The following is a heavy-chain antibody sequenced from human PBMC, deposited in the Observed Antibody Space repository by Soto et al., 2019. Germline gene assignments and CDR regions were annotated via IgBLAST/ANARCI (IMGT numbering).Heavy chain of an antibody. CDR2: IYLGGYT. CDR3: AASVTTSGGFED. Sequence: GGSLRLSCAASGFSVSAKYMIWVRQAPGKGLEWVSVIYLGGYTNHADPVKGRFTISRDNFQNTVSPQMSSLSAKDTAVYYGAASVTTSGGFEDGGQETEVTVSS. D-gene: IGHD4-17*01. V-gene: IGHV3-53*01. J-gene: IGHJ3*01. CDR1: GFSVSAKY.